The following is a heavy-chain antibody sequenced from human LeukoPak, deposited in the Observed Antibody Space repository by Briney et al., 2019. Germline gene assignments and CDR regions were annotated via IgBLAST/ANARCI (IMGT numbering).Heavy chain of an antibody. J-gene: IGHJ4*02. D-gene: IGHD6-19*01. CDR2: MNPNSGNT. CDR1: GYTFTSYD. V-gene: IGHV1-8*01. Sequence: ASVKVSCKASGYTFTSYDINWVRQATGQGLEWMGWMNPNSGNTGYAQKFQGRVTMTRNTSISTAYMELSSLRSEDTAVYYCARGLRIAVAGVLGYWGQGTLVTASS. CDR3: ARGLRIAVAGVLGY.